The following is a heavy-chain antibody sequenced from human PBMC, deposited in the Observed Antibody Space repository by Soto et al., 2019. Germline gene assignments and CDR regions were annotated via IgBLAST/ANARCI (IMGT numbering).Heavy chain of an antibody. V-gene: IGHV1-69*13. D-gene: IGHD4-4*01. Sequence: GASVKVSCKASGGTFSSYAISWVRQAPGQGLEWMGGIIPIFGTANYAQKFQGRVTITADESTSTAYMELSSLRSEDTAVYYCARSLGMTTESNFDYWGQGTLVTVSS. CDR1: GGTFSSYA. J-gene: IGHJ4*02. CDR3: ARSLGMTTESNFDY. CDR2: IIPIFGTA.